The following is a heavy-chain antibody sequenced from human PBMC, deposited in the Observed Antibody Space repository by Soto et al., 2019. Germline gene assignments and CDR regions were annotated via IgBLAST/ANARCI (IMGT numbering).Heavy chain of an antibody. J-gene: IGHJ4*02. Sequence: SETLSLTCTVSGGSISSGDYYWSWIRQPPGKGLEWIGYIYYSGSTYYNPSLKSRVTISVDTSKNQFSLKLRSVIAADTAVYYCARHYPGHPYFDYWGQGALVTVSS. CDR2: IYYSGST. CDR3: ARHYPGHPYFDY. D-gene: IGHD1-26*01. V-gene: IGHV4-30-4*01. CDR1: GGSISSGDYY.